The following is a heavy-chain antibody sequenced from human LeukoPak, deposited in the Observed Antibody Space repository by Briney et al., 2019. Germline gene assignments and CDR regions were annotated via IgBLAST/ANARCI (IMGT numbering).Heavy chain of an antibody. J-gene: IGHJ4*02. D-gene: IGHD3-9*01. V-gene: IGHV1-69*05. CDR2: IIPIFGTA. CDR1: GGTFSSYA. CDR3: ARLPYDILTGYLYYFDY. Sequence: GSSVKVSCKASGGTFSSYAISWVRQAPGQGLEWMGGIIPIFGTANYAQKFQGRVTITTDESTSTAYMELSSLRSEDTAVYYCARLPYDILTGYLYYFDYWGQGTLVTVSS.